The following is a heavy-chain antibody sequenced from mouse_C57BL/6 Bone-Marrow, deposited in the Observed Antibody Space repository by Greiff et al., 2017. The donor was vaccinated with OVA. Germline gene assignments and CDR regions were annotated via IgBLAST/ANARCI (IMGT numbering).Heavy chain of an antibody. CDR3: AREGIYYGPWYFDV. V-gene: IGHV1-76*01. Sequence: VQLQQSGAELVRPGASVKLSCKASGYTFTDHYINWVKQRPGQGLEWIARIYPGSGNTYYNEKFKGKATLTAEKSSSTAYMQLSSLTSEDSAVYFCAREGIYYGPWYFDVWGTGTTVTVSS. CDR1: GYTFTDHY. J-gene: IGHJ1*03. D-gene: IGHD2-1*01. CDR2: IYPGSGNT.